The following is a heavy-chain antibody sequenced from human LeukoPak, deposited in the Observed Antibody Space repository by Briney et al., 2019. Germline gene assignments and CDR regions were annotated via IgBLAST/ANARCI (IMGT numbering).Heavy chain of an antibody. J-gene: IGHJ4*02. Sequence: SETLSLTCTVSGGSISSYYWGWIRQPPGKGLEWIGSIYYSGSTYYNPSLKSRVTISVDTSKNQFSLKLSSVTAADTAVYYCAVLMVRGTDYWGQGTLVTVSS. CDR3: AVLMVRGTDY. CDR2: IYYSGST. D-gene: IGHD3-10*01. CDR1: GGSISSYY. V-gene: IGHV4-39*07.